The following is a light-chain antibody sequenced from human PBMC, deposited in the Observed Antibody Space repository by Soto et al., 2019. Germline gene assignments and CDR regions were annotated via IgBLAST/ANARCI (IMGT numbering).Light chain of an antibody. CDR1: QSVSSNY. CDR2: DAS. Sequence: IVLTQSPDTLSLSPGERATLSCRASQSVSSNYLAWYQQKLGQAPRLLIYDASRRATGIPDRFSGSGSGTEFTLTITRLEPEDSAVYFCQHYGYSQWTFGQGTKVDI. J-gene: IGKJ1*01. CDR3: QHYGYSQWT. V-gene: IGKV3-20*01.